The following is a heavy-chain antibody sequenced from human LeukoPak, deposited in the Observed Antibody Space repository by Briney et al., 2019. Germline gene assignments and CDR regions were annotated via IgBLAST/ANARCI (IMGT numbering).Heavy chain of an antibody. CDR1: GGSISSAGYY. CDR3: ARDRLVSPVDSYYGMDG. CDR2: IYYSGST. V-gene: IGHV4-31*03. J-gene: IGHJ6*02. D-gene: IGHD3-22*01. Sequence: SETLSLTCTVSGGSISSAGYYWSCIRQHPGKGLEWIGYIYYSGSTYYNPSLKSRATISGDTSKNQFSLKLSSVTAADTAVYYCARDRLVSPVDSYYGMDGWGQGTTVTVSS.